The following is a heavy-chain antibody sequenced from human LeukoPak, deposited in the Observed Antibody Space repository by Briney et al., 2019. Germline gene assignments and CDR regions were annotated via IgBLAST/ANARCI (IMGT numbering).Heavy chain of an antibody. V-gene: IGHV3-23*01. CDR1: GFTFSDYY. D-gene: IGHD1-1*01. CDR3: AKDRTGTEAWYFDY. J-gene: IGHJ4*02. CDR2: ISGSGGST. Sequence: GGSLRLSCAASGFTFSDYYMSWIRQAPGKGLEWVSVISGSGGSTYYADSVKGRFTISRDNSKNTLYLQMNSLRAEDTAVYYCAKDRTGTEAWYFDYWGQGTLSPSPQ.